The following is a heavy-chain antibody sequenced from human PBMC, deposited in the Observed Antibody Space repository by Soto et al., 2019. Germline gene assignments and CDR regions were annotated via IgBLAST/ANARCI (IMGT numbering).Heavy chain of an antibody. CDR3: ASPMKCSDGSCYFSYFDY. CDR1: GGTFSSYS. V-gene: IGHV1-69*02. CDR2: IIPILGLA. Sequence: QVQLVQSGAEVKKPGSSVKVSCKASGGTFSSYSISWVRQAPGQGLEWMGRIIPILGLANYAQKFQGRVTITADKSTSTVYMDLSSLRTEATAVYYCASPMKCSDGSCYFSYFDYWGHGTLVTVSS. J-gene: IGHJ4*01. D-gene: IGHD2-15*01.